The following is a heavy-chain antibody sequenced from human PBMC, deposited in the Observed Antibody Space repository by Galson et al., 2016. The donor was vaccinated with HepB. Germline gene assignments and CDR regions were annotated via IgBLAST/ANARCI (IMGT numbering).Heavy chain of an antibody. CDR1: GESVINDRYY. D-gene: IGHD2-15*01. J-gene: IGHJ6*02. CDR3: ARGRRTICNGSICYKDSYYYAMDV. Sequence: SETLSLTCIVSGESVINDRYYWTWIRQPPGKGLEWIGCIDYSGSTNYGPSLKSRVTISLDASENQVSLRLSSVTAADTAIYYCARGRRTICNGSICYKDSYYYAMDVWGQGTTVAVSS. V-gene: IGHV4-61*01. CDR2: IDYSGST.